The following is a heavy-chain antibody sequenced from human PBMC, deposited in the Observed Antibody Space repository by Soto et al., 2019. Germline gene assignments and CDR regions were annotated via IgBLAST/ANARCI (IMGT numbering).Heavy chain of an antibody. D-gene: IGHD1-26*01. CDR2: ISGSAYST. CDR1: GFTFSSYA. CDR3: ARGELPRSFDY. V-gene: IGHV3-23*01. Sequence: EVQLLESGGGLVQPGGSLRFSCATSGFTFSSYAMAWVRQAPGKGLDWVSVISGSAYSTYYVDSVKGRFTVSRDNSKNTLYLQMNSLGAADTAVYYCARGELPRSFDYWGQGTLVTVSS. J-gene: IGHJ4*02.